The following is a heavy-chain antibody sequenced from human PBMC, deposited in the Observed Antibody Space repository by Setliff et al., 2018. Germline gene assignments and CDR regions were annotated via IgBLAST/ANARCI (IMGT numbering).Heavy chain of an antibody. Sequence: ASVKVSCKASGGTFSSYAISWVRQAPGKGLEWMGGFDPEDGETIYAQKFQGRVTMTEDTSTDTAYMELSSLRSEDTAVYYCATGGSSGYYYNWFDPWGQGTLVTVSS. D-gene: IGHD3-22*01. CDR1: GGTFSSYA. CDR3: ATGGSSGYYYNWFDP. CDR2: FDPEDGET. V-gene: IGHV1-24*01. J-gene: IGHJ5*02.